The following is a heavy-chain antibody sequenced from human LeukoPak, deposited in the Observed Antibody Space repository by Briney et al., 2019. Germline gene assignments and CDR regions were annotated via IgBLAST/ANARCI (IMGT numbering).Heavy chain of an antibody. CDR3: ARGGYYYDNSGYATFDY. CDR2: TYYSGIT. V-gene: IGHV4-31*03. D-gene: IGHD3-22*01. Sequence: SETLSLTCSVSGGSISSGGYYWSWIRQHPGKGLEWIGYTYYSGITYDNPSLKSRVTISVDTSKNQFSLKLSSVTAADTAVYYCARGGYYYDNSGYATFDYWGQGTLVTVSS. J-gene: IGHJ4*02. CDR1: GGSISSGGYY.